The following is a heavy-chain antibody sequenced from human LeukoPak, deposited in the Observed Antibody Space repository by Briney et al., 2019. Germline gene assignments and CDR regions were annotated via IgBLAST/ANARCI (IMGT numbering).Heavy chain of an antibody. D-gene: IGHD6-13*01. J-gene: IGHJ4*02. V-gene: IGHV3-33*08. CDR2: IWYDGSNE. CDR1: GFTFSSYG. CDR3: ARGGAGSWYVDY. Sequence: PGGSLRLSCAASGFTFSSYGLHWVRQAPGKGLEWVAVIWYDGSNEYYADSVKGRFTISRDNSKNTLYLQMNGLRAEDTAVYYCARGGAGSWYVDYWGQGTLVTVSS.